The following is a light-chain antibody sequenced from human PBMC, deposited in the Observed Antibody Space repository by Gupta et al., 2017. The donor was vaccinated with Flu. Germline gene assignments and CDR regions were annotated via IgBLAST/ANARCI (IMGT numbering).Light chain of an antibody. V-gene: IGKV3-20*01. Sequence: EIVLTQSPGTLSWSPGERATLSCRASQSVSSSYLAWYQQKPGPAPRLLIYGASSRATGIPDRFSGSGSGTEFTLTISRLGPEHFALYYCQQYGSSPLMYSFGQGTKLEIK. CDR3: QQYGSSPLMYS. CDR2: GAS. J-gene: IGKJ2*03. CDR1: QSVSSSY.